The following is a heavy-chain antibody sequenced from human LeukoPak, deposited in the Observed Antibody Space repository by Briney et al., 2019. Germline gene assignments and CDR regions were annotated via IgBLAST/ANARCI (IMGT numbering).Heavy chain of an antibody. CDR3: ARERLVDWERNDAFDI. J-gene: IGHJ3*02. Sequence: GGSLRLSCAASGFTFSSYSMNWVRQAPGKGLEWVSSISSSSSYIYYADSVKGRFTISRDNAKNSLYLQMNSLRAEDTAVYYCARERLVDWERNDAFDIWGQGTMVTVSS. CDR1: GFTFSSYS. CDR2: ISSSSSYI. D-gene: IGHD3/OR15-3a*01. V-gene: IGHV3-21*01.